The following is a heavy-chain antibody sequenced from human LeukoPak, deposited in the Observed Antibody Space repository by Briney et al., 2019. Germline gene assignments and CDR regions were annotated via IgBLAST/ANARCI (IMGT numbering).Heavy chain of an antibody. CDR1: GGTFSSYA. J-gene: IGHJ4*02. CDR2: IIPIFGTA. CDR3: AREAHEGYGDYGY. Sequence: GASVKVSFTASGGTFSSYAISWVRQAPGQGLEWMGGIIPIFGTANYAQKFQGRVTITADESTSTAYMELRSLRSDDTAVYYCAREAHEGYGDYGYWGQGTLVTVSS. D-gene: IGHD4-17*01. V-gene: IGHV1-69*13.